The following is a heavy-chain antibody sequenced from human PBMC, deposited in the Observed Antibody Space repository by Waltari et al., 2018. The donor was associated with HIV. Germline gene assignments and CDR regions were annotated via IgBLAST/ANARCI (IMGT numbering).Heavy chain of an antibody. J-gene: IGHJ6*02. Sequence: QVQLVHSGSALKQPGASVKVSCTASGYTFTSYAMNWLRLPPGQGLEWMGWINTNTGNPTYAQGFTGRFVFSLDTSVSTAYLQISSLKAEDTAVYYCARDGYIEYSSSSVPPDVWGQGTTVTVSS. CDR1: GYTFTSYA. D-gene: IGHD6-6*01. CDR3: ARDGYIEYSSSSVPPDV. V-gene: IGHV7-4-1*02. CDR2: INTNTGNP.